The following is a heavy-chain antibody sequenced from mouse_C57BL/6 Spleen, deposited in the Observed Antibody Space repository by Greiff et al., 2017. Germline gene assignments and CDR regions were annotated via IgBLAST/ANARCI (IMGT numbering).Heavy chain of an antibody. CDR3: ARGNYEYFDV. CDR1: GYTFTSYW. CDR2: IDPSDSYT. Sequence: QVQLQQPGAELVMPGASVKLSCKASGYTFTSYWMHWVKQRPGQGLEWIGEIDPSDSYTNYNQKFKGKSTLTVDKSSSTAYMQLSSLTSEDSAVYYCARGNYEYFDVWGTGTTVTVSS. J-gene: IGHJ1*03. V-gene: IGHV1-69*01. D-gene: IGHD2-1*01.